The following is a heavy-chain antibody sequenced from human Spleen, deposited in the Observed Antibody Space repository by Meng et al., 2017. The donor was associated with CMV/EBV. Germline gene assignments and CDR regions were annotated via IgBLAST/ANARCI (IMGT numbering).Heavy chain of an antibody. Sequence: SGEELQRPRPPVSVHCSASGYTFTGYYMHWVRQATGQGLEWRGWINPNSGGTNYAQKFQGRVTMTRDTSISTAYMELSRLRSDDTAVYYCAREPKQWLVQSDYWGQGTLVTVSS. V-gene: IGHV1-2*02. CDR2: INPNSGGT. D-gene: IGHD6-19*01. CDR1: GYTFTGYY. CDR3: AREPKQWLVQSDY. J-gene: IGHJ4*02.